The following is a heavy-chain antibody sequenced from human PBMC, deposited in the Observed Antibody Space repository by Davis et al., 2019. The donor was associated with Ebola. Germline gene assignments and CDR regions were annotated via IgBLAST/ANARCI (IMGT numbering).Heavy chain of an antibody. CDR2: IYPGDSDT. V-gene: IGHV5-51*01. CDR1: GYSFTSYW. J-gene: IGHJ6*02. D-gene: IGHD3-22*01. Sequence: PGGSLRLSCKGSGYSFTSYWIGWVRQMPGKGLEWMGIIYPGDSDTRYSPSFQGQVTISADKSITTAYLQWSSLKASDTAMFYCARMGDYYDSRVYYGMNVWGQGTTVTVSS. CDR3: ARMGDYYDSRVYYGMNV.